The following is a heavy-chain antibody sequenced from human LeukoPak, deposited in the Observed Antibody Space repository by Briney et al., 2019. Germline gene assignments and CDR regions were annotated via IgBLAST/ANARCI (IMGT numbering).Heavy chain of an antibody. D-gene: IGHD3-22*01. Sequence: GGSLRLSCAASGFTFSNYWMHWVSQAPGKALLWVSRTTSDGSSTSYADSVKGRFTISRDNAKSTLYLQMNSLRAEDTAVYYCAREGDYYESSGKEFFQHWGQGTLVTVSS. CDR3: AREGDYYESSGKEFFQH. V-gene: IGHV3-74*01. J-gene: IGHJ1*01. CDR2: TTSDGSST. CDR1: GFTFSNYW.